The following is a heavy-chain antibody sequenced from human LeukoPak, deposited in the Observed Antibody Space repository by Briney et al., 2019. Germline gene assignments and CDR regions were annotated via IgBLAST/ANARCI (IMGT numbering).Heavy chain of an antibody. CDR1: GFTFSSYW. V-gene: IGHV3-7*01. CDR2: IKQDGSEK. J-gene: IGHJ4*02. CDR3: ARDPAGLRYFDWSHYFDY. D-gene: IGHD3-9*01. Sequence: AGGSLTLSCAASGFTFSSYWMSWVRQAPGKGLEWVANIKQDGSEKYYVDSVKGRFTISRDNAKNSLYLQMNSLRAEDTAVYYCARDPAGLRYFDWSHYFDYWGQGTLVTVSS.